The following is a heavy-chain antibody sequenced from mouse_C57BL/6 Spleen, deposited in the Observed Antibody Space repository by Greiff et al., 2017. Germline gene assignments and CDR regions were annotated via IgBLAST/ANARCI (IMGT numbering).Heavy chain of an antibody. J-gene: IGHJ3*01. V-gene: IGHV5-12*01. CDR3: ARGGKNGYDFAY. Sequence: EVKVVESGGGLVQPGGSLKLSCAASGFTFSDYYMYWVRQTPEKRLEWVAYISNGGGSTYYPDTVKGRFTISRDNAKNTLYLQMSRLKSEDTAMYYCARGGKNGYDFAYWGQGTLVTVSA. D-gene: IGHD2-2*01. CDR1: GFTFSDYY. CDR2: ISNGGGST.